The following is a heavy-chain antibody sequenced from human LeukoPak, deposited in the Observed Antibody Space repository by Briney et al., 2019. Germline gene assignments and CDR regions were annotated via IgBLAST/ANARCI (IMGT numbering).Heavy chain of an antibody. Sequence: GGSLRLSCAASGFTFSNYGMHWVRQAPGTGLEWVSSIGGHVHSTYYADSVIGRFTVSRDDSKNTLYLQMNSLRADDTAIYYCANHRTPDRYHWNYFDYWGQGTLVTVSS. V-gene: IGHV3-23*01. J-gene: IGHJ4*02. CDR2: IGGHVHST. D-gene: IGHD1-20*01. CDR3: ANHRTPDRYHWNYFDY. CDR1: GFTFSNYG.